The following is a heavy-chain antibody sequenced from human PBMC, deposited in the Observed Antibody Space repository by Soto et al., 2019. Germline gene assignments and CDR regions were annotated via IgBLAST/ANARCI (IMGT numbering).Heavy chain of an antibody. V-gene: IGHV3-11*01. D-gene: IGHD5-18*01. CDR2: ITSSGSTT. CDR3: ARERYSYGPYYFDY. J-gene: IGHJ4*02. Sequence: GFLILFFAASGLTFSDYYMSLIRQAPGKGLEWVSSITSSGSTTYYTDSVKGRFTISRDNAKNSLYLQMNSLRAEDTAVYYCARERYSYGPYYFDYWGQGTLVTVSS. CDR1: GLTFSDYY.